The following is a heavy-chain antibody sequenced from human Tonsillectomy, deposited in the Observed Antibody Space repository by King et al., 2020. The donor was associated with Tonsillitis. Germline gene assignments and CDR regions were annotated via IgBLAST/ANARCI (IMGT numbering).Heavy chain of an antibody. CDR3: ARHFVGTRNAFY. CDR1: GGSISSSSYY. J-gene: IGHJ4*02. Sequence: QLQESGPGLVKPSETLSLTCTVSGGSISSSSYYWGWIRQPPGKGLEWIASIYYSGITYYNLSLKSRVTISVDTSKNQFSLKLRSVTAADTAVYYCARHFVGTRNAFYWGQGTLVSVSS. CDR2: IYYSGIT. V-gene: IGHV4-39*07. D-gene: IGHD1-26*01.